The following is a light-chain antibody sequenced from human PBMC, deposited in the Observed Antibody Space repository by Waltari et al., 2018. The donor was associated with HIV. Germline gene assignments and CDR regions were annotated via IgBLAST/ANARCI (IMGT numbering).Light chain of an antibody. CDR3: QQRFNWVT. V-gene: IGKV3-11*01. Sequence: EIVLTQSPVTLSLSTGDRATLSCRASQSVGTYSAWYQQKSGQAPRLLIYDTSNRATGIPARFSGSGSGTDFTLTISSLEPEDFAVYYCQQRFNWVTFGGGTKVELK. J-gene: IGKJ4*01. CDR2: DTS. CDR1: QSVGTY.